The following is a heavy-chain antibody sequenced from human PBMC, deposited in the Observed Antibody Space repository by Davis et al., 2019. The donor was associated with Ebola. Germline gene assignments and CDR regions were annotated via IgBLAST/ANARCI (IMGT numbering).Heavy chain of an antibody. CDR1: GFTFSSYW. J-gene: IGHJ5*02. V-gene: IGHV3-23*01. CDR2: ISGSGGST. D-gene: IGHD2-2*01. Sequence: GGSLRLSCVVSGFTFSSYWMHWVRQAPGKGLEWVSAISGSGGSTYYADSVKGRFTISRDNSKNTLYLQMNSLRAEDTAVYYCAKGAGEYQLLNWFDPWGQGTLVTVSS. CDR3: AKGAGEYQLLNWFDP.